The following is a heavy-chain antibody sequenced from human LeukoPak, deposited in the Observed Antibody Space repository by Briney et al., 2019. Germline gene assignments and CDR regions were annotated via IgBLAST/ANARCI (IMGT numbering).Heavy chain of an antibody. V-gene: IGHV3-23*01. J-gene: IGHJ6*02. CDR1: GFSFSTSP. Sequence: GGSLRLSCAASGFSFSTSPMSWVRQPPGKGLEWVSAMNNGPGATFYRDSVRGRFTISRDDYKSTLYLQMNSLRAEHKGTYYCAKTHSDLLDVWGQGTTVTVYS. CDR2: MNNGPGAT. CDR3: AKTHSDLLDV. D-gene: IGHD2-15*01.